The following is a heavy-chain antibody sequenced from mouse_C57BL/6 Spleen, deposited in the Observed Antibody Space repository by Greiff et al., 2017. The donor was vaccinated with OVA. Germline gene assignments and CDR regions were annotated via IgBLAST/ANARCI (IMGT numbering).Heavy chain of an antibody. Sequence: EVMLVESGGGLVKPGGSLKLSCAASGFTFSSYAMSWVRQTPEKRLEWVATISDGGSYTYYPDNVKGRFTISRDNAKNNLYLQMSHLKSEDTAMYYCARGAGTGVFDYWGQGTTLTVSS. V-gene: IGHV5-4*03. CDR3: ARGAGTGVFDY. CDR1: GFTFSSYA. J-gene: IGHJ2*01. CDR2: ISDGGSYT. D-gene: IGHD4-1*01.